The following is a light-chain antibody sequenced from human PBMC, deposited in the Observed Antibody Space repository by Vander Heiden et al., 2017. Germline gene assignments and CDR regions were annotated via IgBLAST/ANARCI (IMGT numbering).Light chain of an antibody. J-gene: IGKJ2*01. CDR3: QLGYTDPGYT. V-gene: IGKV1-39*01. Sequence: DIQMTQSPSSLSASVGDRVTITCRASQSISSYLNWYQQKPFKAPKLLIYAASSLQSGVPSRFTASRSGPDFTLTISRRQPEHFAPYYCQLGYTDPGYTSGPATKLE. CDR1: QSISSY. CDR2: AAS.